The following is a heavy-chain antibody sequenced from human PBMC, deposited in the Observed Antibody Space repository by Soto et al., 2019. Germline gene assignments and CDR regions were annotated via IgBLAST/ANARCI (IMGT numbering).Heavy chain of an antibody. CDR3: ARGLHYLFDY. CDR2: IWYDGNNK. J-gene: IGHJ4*02. CDR1: GFTFSNYG. D-gene: IGHD3-10*01. Sequence: GGSLRLSCAASGFTFSNYGMHWVRQAPGKGLEWVAVIWYDGNNKYYADSVKGRFTISRDNSNNTLYVQMTSLRAEDTAVYYCARGLHYLFDYWGQGTLVTVSS. V-gene: IGHV3-33*01.